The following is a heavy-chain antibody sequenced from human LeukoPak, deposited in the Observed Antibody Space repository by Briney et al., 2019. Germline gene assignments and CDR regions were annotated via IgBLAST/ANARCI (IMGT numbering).Heavy chain of an antibody. V-gene: IGHV4-4*09. CDR2: IHTSGGT. J-gene: IGHJ6*03. Sequence: KSSETLSLTCTVSGGSISSSHWSWIRQPPGKGLEWIGNIHTSGGTNYSPSLKSRVTISADTSRNQFSLKLSSVTAADTAVYYCARGLDVFGVVYYYYMDVWGKGTTVTVSS. CDR1: GGSISSSH. CDR3: ARGLDVFGVVYYYYMDV. D-gene: IGHD3-3*01.